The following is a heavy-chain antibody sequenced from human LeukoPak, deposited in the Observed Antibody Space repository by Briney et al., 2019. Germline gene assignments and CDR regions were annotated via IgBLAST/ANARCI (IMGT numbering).Heavy chain of an antibody. CDR3: AREYYYDISGYFLDY. Sequence: GGSLRLSCAASGFTFDSYGMNWVRQAPGKGLEWVALIWYDGGNKYFADSVKGRFTISRDNSQNTLYLQMNSLRAEDTAVYYCAREYYYDISGYFLDYWGQGTLVTVSS. CDR2: IWYDGGNK. J-gene: IGHJ4*02. CDR1: GFTFDSYG. V-gene: IGHV3-33*08. D-gene: IGHD3-22*01.